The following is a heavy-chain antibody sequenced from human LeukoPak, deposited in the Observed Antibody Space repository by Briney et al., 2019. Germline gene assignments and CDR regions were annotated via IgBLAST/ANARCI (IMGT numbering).Heavy chain of an antibody. CDR2: ISSSGSTI. Sequence: GGSLRLSCAASGFTFSSYEMNWVRQAPGKGLEWVSYISSSGSTIYYADSVKGRFTISRDNAKNSLYLQMNSLRAEDTAVYYCAREGDLDFDHWGQGTLVTVSS. J-gene: IGHJ4*02. D-gene: IGHD2-21*02. CDR1: GFTFSSYE. CDR3: AREGDLDFDH. V-gene: IGHV3-48*03.